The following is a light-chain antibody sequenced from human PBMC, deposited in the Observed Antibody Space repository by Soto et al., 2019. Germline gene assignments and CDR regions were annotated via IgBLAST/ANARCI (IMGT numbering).Light chain of an antibody. CDR3: ETWDSNTRV. V-gene: IGLV4-60*03. CDR2: LERSGSY. Sequence: PVLTHASAASTSLGSSVNLISTLSSRHITYIIAWHQQQPGKAPRYLMKLERSGSYNKGSGVPDRFSGSSSGADRYLTISNLQSEDEADYYCETWDSNTRVFGTGTKVTVL. CDR1: SRHITYI. J-gene: IGLJ1*01.